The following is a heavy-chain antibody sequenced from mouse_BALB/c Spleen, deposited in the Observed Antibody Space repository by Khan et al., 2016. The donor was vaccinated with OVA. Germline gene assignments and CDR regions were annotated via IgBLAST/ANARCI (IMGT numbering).Heavy chain of an antibody. D-gene: IGHD1-1*01. Sequence: DVQLVESGGGLVKPGGSLKLSCAASGLTFSSSAMSWVRQTPEKRLEWVATISTGGRKLYYADSVKGRFTISRDNAKNTLSLQMSSLRSEDTAMYYCAGSITPVVAFYYWGQGTTLTVSS. CDR2: ISTGGRKL. CDR3: AGSITPVVAFYY. V-gene: IGHV5-9-3*01. CDR1: GLTFSSSA. J-gene: IGHJ2*01.